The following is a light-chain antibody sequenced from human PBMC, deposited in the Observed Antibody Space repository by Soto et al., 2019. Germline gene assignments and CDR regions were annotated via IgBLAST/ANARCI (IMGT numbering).Light chain of an antibody. CDR1: QSLLHSCGYNY. V-gene: IGKV2-28*01. Sequence: DIVMTQSPLSLPVTPGEPASISCRSSQSLLHSCGYNYLDWYLQKPGQSPHLLIYLGSNRASGVPDRFSGSGSGTDFTLKISWVEADDVGVYYCLQALQTPYTFGQGTKLEIK. CDR2: LGS. J-gene: IGKJ2*01. CDR3: LQALQTPYT.